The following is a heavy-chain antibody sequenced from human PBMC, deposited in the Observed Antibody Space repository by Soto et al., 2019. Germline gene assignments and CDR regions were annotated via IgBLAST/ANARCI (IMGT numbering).Heavy chain of an antibody. CDR3: AREDSKTFDL. CDR2: IKQDESQK. V-gene: IGHV3-7*01. Sequence: GGSLRLSCEASGFRFSAYWLSWVRQAPGQGLEWVANIKQDESQKDYLDSVKGRFTISRDNAKNSVYLEMNSLRAEDTAVYYCAREDSKTFDLWSQGTKVTVSS. CDR1: GFRFSAYW. J-gene: IGHJ3*01.